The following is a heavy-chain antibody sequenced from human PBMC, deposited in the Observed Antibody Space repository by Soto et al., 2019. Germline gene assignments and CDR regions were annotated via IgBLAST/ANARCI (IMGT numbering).Heavy chain of an antibody. CDR2: IVVGSGNT. CDR3: AADWADWLSSTNWFDP. Sequence: SVKVSCKASGFTFTSSAVQWVRQARGQRLEWIGWIVVGSGNTNYAQKFQERVTITRDMSTSTAYMELSRLRSEDTAVYYCAADWADWLSSTNWFDPWGQGTLVTVSS. J-gene: IGHJ5*02. V-gene: IGHV1-58*01. D-gene: IGHD3-9*01. CDR1: GFTFTSSA.